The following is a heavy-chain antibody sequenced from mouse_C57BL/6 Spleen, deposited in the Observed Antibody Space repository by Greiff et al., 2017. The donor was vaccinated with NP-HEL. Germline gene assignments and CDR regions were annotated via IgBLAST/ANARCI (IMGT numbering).Heavy chain of an antibody. V-gene: IGHV1-52*01. J-gene: IGHJ3*01. CDR2: IDPSDSET. D-gene: IGHD1-1*01. CDR1: GYTFTSYW. CDR3: TRDYGSSYVGWFAY. Sequence: VQLQQSGAELVRPGSSVKLSCKASGYTFTSYWMHWVKQRPIQGLEWIGNIDPSDSETHYNQKFKDKATLTVDKSSSTAYMQLSSLTSEDSAVYYCTRDYGSSYVGWFAYWGQGTLVTVSA.